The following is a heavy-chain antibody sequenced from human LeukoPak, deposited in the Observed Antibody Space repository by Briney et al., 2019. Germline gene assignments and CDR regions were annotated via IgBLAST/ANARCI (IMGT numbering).Heavy chain of an antibody. CDR1: GGSFSGYY. CDR2: IYYSGST. J-gene: IGHJ5*02. Sequence: SETLSLTCAVYGGSFSGYYWSWIRQPPGKGLEWIGYIYYSGSTNYNPSLKSRVTISVDTSKNQFSLKLSSVTAADTAVYYCARGFWGWFDPWGQGTLVTVSS. CDR3: ARGFWGWFDP. V-gene: IGHV4-59*01. D-gene: IGHD7-27*01.